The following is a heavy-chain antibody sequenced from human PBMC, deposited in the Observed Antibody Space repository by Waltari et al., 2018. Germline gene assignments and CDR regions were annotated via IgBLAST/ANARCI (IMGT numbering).Heavy chain of an antibody. CDR3: AKGYIKSLDS. CDR2: INGDGTIT. J-gene: IGHJ4*02. V-gene: IGHV3-74*01. D-gene: IGHD3-16*02. Sequence: EVQLVESGGGLVQPGGSLRLSCAASGFPFSSHWMHWVRQPPGTGLVWVAQINGDGTITGNAHSVEGRFTVSRDNAKNTLFLQMNSLRDEDTAIYYCAKGYIKSLDSWGQGTLVTVSP. CDR1: GFPFSSHW.